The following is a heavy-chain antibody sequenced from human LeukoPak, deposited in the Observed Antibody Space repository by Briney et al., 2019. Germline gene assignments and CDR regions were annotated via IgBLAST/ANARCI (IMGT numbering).Heavy chain of an antibody. J-gene: IGHJ4*02. V-gene: IGHV4-4*07. D-gene: IGHD3-10*01. Sequence: SETLSLTCTVSGGSISSYYWSWIRQPAGKGLEWFGRIYTSGSTNYNPSLKSRVTMSVDTSKNQFSLKLSSVTAADTAVYYCASSGSRGFLTIRRTFNYWGQGTLVTVSS. CDR1: GGSISSYY. CDR2: IYTSGST. CDR3: ASSGSRGFLTIRRTFNY.